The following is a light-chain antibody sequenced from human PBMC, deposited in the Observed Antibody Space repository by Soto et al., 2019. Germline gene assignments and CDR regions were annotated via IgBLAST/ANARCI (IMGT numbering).Light chain of an antibody. J-gene: IGLJ1*01. V-gene: IGLV2-23*02. CDR2: EVS. CDR1: SSDVGSYNL. CDR3: CSYAGSSTYV. Sequence: QSVLTQPASVSGSPGQSITISCTGTSSDVGSYNLVSWYQQHPGKAPKLMIYEVSKRPSGVSNRFSGSKSGNTASLTISGLQAEDEADYSCCSYAGSSTYVFVTGTKVTVL.